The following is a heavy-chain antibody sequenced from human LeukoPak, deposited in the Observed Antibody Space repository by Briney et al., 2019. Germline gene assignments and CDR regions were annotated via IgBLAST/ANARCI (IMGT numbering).Heavy chain of an antibody. Sequence: SETLSLTCTVSGGSISSYYWSWIRQPAGKGLGWIGRIYTSGSTNYNPSLKSRVTMSVDTSKNQFSLKLSSVTAADTAVYYCARDNWGLGAFDIWGQGTMVTVSS. V-gene: IGHV4-4*07. CDR2: IYTSGST. CDR3: ARDNWGLGAFDI. CDR1: GGSISSYY. D-gene: IGHD7-27*01. J-gene: IGHJ3*02.